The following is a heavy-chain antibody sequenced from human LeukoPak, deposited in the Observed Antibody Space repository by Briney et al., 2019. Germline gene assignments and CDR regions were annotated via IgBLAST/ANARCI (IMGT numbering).Heavy chain of an antibody. CDR1: GFTFDDYA. CDR3: AKDMGYCSGGSCYGMDV. CDR2: ISWKSGSI. V-gene: IGHV3-9*01. Sequence: GGSLRLSCAASGFTFDDYAMHWVRQAPGKGLEWVSGISWKSGSIGYADSVKGRFTISRDNAKNSLYLQMNSLRAEDTALYYCAKDMGYCSGGSCYGMDVWGQGTTVTVSS. D-gene: IGHD2-15*01. J-gene: IGHJ6*02.